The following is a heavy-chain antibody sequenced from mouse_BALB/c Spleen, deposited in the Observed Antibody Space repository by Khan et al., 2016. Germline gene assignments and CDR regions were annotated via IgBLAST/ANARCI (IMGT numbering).Heavy chain of an antibody. D-gene: IGHD1-1*01. J-gene: IGHJ2*01. Sequence: EVELVESGGGLVQPGGSRKLSCAASGFTFSDYGMAWVRQAPGKGPEWVAFISNLAYSIYYADTVTGRFTLSSENATTTLYLEMSSLRSEDTALYYCARGYGSGYAFDDWGQGTTLTVSS. V-gene: IGHV5-15*02. CDR3: ARGYGSGYAFDD. CDR1: GFTFSDYG. CDR2: ISNLAYSI.